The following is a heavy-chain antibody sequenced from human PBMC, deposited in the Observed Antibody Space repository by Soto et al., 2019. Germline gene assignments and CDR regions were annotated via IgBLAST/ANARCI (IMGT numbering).Heavy chain of an antibody. J-gene: IGHJ4*02. CDR3: APWFGAFDY. CDR1: GFTFSSYG. Sequence: QVQLVESGGGVVQPGRSLRLSCAASGFTFSSYGMHWVRQAPGKGLERVAVISYDGSNKYYGDSVKGRFTISRDNSKNTLYLQMNSLRAEDTAVYYCAPWFGAFDYWGQGTLVTVSS. V-gene: IGHV3-30*03. CDR2: ISYDGSNK. D-gene: IGHD3-10*01.